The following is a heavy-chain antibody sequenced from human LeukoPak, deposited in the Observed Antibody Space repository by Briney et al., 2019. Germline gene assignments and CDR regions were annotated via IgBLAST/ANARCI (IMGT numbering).Heavy chain of an antibody. CDR1: GFTFSSYW. V-gene: IGHV3-74*01. D-gene: IGHD3-22*01. Sequence: GGSLRLSCAASGFTFSSYWMHWVRQAPGKGLVWVSRINSDGSSTSYADSVKDRFTISRDNAKNTLYLQMNSLRAEDTAVYYCARDYYESSGYFTPQLDYWGQGTLVTVSS. J-gene: IGHJ4*02. CDR2: INSDGSST. CDR3: ARDYYESSGYFTPQLDY.